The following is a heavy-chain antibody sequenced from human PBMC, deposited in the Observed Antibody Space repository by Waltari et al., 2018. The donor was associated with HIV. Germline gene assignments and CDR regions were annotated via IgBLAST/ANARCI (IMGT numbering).Heavy chain of an antibody. Sequence: QVQLVESGGGVVQPGRSLRPSCAAPGFTLRSSALPWVRQAPGKGLEWVAVISYDGSNKYYADSVKGRFTISRDNSKNTLYLQMNSLRAEDTAVYYCARDFSIADYYYGMDVWGQGTTVTVSS. V-gene: IGHV3-30*01. CDR3: ARDFSIADYYYGMDV. CDR1: GFTLRSSA. D-gene: IGHD3-22*01. CDR2: ISYDGSNK. J-gene: IGHJ6*02.